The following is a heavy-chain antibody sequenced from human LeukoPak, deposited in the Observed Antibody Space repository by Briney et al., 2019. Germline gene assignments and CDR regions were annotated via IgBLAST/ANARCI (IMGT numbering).Heavy chain of an antibody. V-gene: IGHV4-4*02. CDR3: AAFPRSMVRGVNMDPMDY. CDR2: IYHSGST. Sequence: PSGTLSLTCAVSGGSISSSNWWSWVRQPPGKGLEWIGEIYHSGSTNYNPSLKSRVTISVDKSKNQFSLKLSSVTAADTAVYYCAAFPRSMVRGVNMDPMDYWGQGTLVTVSS. D-gene: IGHD3-10*01. J-gene: IGHJ4*02. CDR1: GGSISSSNW.